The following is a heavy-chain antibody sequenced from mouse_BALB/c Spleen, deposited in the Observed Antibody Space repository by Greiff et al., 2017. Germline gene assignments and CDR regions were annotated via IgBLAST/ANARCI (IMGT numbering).Heavy chain of an antibody. Sequence: EVQLVESGGGLVKPGGFLKLSCAASGFTFSSYAMSWVRQTPEKRLEWVASISSGGSTYYPDSVKGRFTISRDNARNILYLQMSSLRSEDTAMYYCARGRASGYGAMDYWGQGTSVTVSS. J-gene: IGHJ4*01. D-gene: IGHD3-1*01. V-gene: IGHV5-6-5*01. CDR2: ISSGGST. CDR3: ARGRASGYGAMDY. CDR1: GFTFSSYA.